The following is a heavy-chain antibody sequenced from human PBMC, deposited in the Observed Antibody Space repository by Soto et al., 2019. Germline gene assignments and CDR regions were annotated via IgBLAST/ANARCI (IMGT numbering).Heavy chain of an antibody. CDR3: AGGGASFGVVIYYYYGMDV. D-gene: IGHD3-3*01. CDR2: IIPIFGTA. CDR1: GGTFSSYA. Sequence: ASVKVSCKASGGTFSSYAISWVRQPPEQGLNWMGGIIPIFGTANYAQKFQGRVTITADESTSTAYMELSSLRSEDTAVYYCAGGGASFGVVIYYYYGMDVWGQGTTVTVSS. J-gene: IGHJ6*02. V-gene: IGHV1-69*13.